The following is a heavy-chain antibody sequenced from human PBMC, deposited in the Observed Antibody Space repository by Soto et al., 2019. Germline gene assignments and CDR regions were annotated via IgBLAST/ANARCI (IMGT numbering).Heavy chain of an antibody. CDR1: GFTFSSYS. CDR3: ARSLAVAGIDFDY. V-gene: IGHV3-21*01. D-gene: IGHD6-19*01. Sequence: GGSLRLSCAASGFTFSSYSMNWVRQAPGKGLEWVSSISSSSSYIYYADSVKGRFTISRDNAKNSLYLQMNSLRAEDTAVYYWARSLAVAGIDFDYWGQGTLVTVSS. J-gene: IGHJ4*02. CDR2: ISSSSSYI.